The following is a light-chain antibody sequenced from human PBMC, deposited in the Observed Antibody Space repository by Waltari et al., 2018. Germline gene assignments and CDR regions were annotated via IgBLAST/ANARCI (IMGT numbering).Light chain of an antibody. V-gene: IGLV5-39*01. CDR2: YQSDSCK. J-gene: IGLJ2*01. CDR3: AIWYSGTVV. CDR1: SGVNVASYR. Sequence: QPVLTQPTSLSASPGASARFTCTLRSGVNVASYRIYWYQQKPGSLPRYPLRYQSDSCKQRGSGVPTLFSGSKDASHNAGLLLLSGLQSEDEADYYCAIWYSGTVVFGGGTKLTVL.